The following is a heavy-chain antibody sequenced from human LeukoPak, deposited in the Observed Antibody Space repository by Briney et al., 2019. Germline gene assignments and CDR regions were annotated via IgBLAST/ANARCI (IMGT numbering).Heavy chain of an antibody. Sequence: GGSLRLSCAASGFTFSSYSMNWVRQAPGKGLEWVSSISSSSSYIYYADSVKGRFTISSDNAKNSLYLQMNSLRAEDTAVYYCARDSSAIYYFDYWGQGTLVTVSS. CDR3: ARDSSAIYYFDY. D-gene: IGHD3-9*01. V-gene: IGHV3-21*01. J-gene: IGHJ4*02. CDR1: GFTFSSYS. CDR2: ISSSSSYI.